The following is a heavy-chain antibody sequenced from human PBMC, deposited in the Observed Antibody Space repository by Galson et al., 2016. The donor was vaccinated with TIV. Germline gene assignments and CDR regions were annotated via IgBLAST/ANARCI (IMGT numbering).Heavy chain of an antibody. D-gene: IGHD2-8*01. CDR3: ARYAGRNYALDV. J-gene: IGHJ6*02. CDR2: ITYSGSPT. V-gene: IGHV3-11*01. CDR1: GFTLSDYY. Sequence: SLRLSCAASGFTLSDYYMTWIRQAPGQGLDWLSYITYSGSPTYAADAMRGRLTISRDIAKNSTFLDMSSLRADDTAVYYCARYAGRNYALDVWGQGTTVTVSS.